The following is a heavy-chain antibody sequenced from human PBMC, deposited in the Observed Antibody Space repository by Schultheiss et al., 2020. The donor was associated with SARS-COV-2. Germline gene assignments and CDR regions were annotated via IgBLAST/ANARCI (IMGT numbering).Heavy chain of an antibody. CDR2: IYYSGST. J-gene: IGHJ5*02. CDR1: GGSISSYY. Sequence: SQTLSLTCTVSGGSISSYYWSWIRQPPGKGLEWIGYIYYSGSTNYNPSLKSRVTISVDTSKNQFSLKLSSVTAADTAVYYCARTPLTKNMVRGVIAFDPWGQGTLVTVSS. D-gene: IGHD3-10*01. CDR3: ARTPLTKNMVRGVIAFDP. V-gene: IGHV4-59*01.